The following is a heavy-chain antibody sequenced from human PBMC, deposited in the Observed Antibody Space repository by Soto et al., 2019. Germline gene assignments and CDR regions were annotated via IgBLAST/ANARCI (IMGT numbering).Heavy chain of an antibody. V-gene: IGHV1-8*01. CDR1: GYTFTSYD. Sequence: ASVKVSCKASGYTFTSYDINWVRQATGQGLEWMGWMNPNSGNTGYAQKFQGRVTMTRNTSISTAYMELSSLRSEDTAVYYCARALDYCSSTSCYAGDDYWGQGTLVTVSS. CDR2: MNPNSGNT. CDR3: ARALDYCSSTSCYAGDDY. J-gene: IGHJ4*02. D-gene: IGHD2-2*01.